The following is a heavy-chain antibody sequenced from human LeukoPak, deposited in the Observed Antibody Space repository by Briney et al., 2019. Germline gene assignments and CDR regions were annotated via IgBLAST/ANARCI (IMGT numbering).Heavy chain of an antibody. J-gene: IGHJ5*02. CDR1: GFTFSDYY. CDR3: ARDYDNSGENWFDP. Sequence: PGGSLRLSCAASGFTFSDYYMSWIRQAPGKGLEWVSYISSSGSTIYYADSVKGRFTISRDTAKNSLYLQMNSLRAEDTAVYYCARDYDNSGENWFDPWGQGTLVTVSS. CDR2: ISSSGSTI. V-gene: IGHV3-11*01. D-gene: IGHD3-22*01.